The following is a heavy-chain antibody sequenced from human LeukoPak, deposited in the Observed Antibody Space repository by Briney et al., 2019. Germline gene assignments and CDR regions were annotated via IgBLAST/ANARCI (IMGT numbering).Heavy chain of an antibody. CDR2: IIPIFGTA. CDR3: GSVAGRGGY. CDR1: GGPFSSYA. Sequence: SVKVSFKASGGPFSSYAISWVRQAPGQGLEWMGRIIPIFGTANYAQKFQGRVTITTDESTSTAYMELSSLRSEDTAVYYCGSVAGRGGYWGQGTLVTVSS. J-gene: IGHJ4*02. D-gene: IGHD6-19*01. V-gene: IGHV1-69*05.